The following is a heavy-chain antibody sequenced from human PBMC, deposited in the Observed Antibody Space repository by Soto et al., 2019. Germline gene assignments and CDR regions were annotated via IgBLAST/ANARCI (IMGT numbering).Heavy chain of an antibody. D-gene: IGHD6-13*01. Sequence: QVQLVQSGAEVKKPGASVKVSCKASGYTFTSYDINWVRQATGQGLEWMGWMNPNSGNTGYAQKFQGRVTMTRNTPISPADTELGRRGCGDTAVYYCARGPFGRAAGSDYWGQGTMVTVSS. CDR3: ARGPFGRAAGSDY. CDR2: MNPNSGNT. CDR1: GYTFTSYD. J-gene: IGHJ4*02. V-gene: IGHV1-8*01.